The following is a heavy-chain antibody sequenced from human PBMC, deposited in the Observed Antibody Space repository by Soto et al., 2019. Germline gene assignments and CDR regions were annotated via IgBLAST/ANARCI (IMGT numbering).Heavy chain of an antibody. CDR1: GGSISSYY. D-gene: IGHD3-3*01. Sequence: SETLSLTCTVSGGSISSYYWSWIRQPPGKGLEWIGYIYYSGSTNYNPSLKSRVTISVDTSKNQFSLKLSSVTAADMAVYYCARDWRDGYEYGMDVRGQGTTVTVSS. V-gene: IGHV4-59*01. CDR3: ARDWRDGYEYGMDV. J-gene: IGHJ6*02. CDR2: IYYSGST.